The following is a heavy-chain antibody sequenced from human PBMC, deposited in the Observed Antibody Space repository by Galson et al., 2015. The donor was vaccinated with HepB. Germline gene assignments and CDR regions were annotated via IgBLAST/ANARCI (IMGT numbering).Heavy chain of an antibody. CDR2: ISVGNGNS. V-gene: IGHV1-3*01. Sequence: SVKVSCKASGNSFITSAIHWVRQAPGQGLEWMGWISVGNGNSKSSERFLDRVTITRDTSANTAYMELRSLTFEDTAIYYCAISGYSSGWYSVYNGLDVWGQGTTVTVSS. J-gene: IGHJ6*02. D-gene: IGHD6-19*01. CDR3: AISGYSSGWYSVYNGLDV. CDR1: GNSFITSA.